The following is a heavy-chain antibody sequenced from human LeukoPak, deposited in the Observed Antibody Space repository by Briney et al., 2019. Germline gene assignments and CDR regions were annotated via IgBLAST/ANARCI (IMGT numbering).Heavy chain of an antibody. Sequence: GGSLRLSCAASGFTFKSYWMSWVRQAPGKGLEWVAFIRYDGSNKYYADSVKGRFTISRDNAKNSLYLQMNSLRAEDTAVYYCAESSNDFWSGYSSFDYWGQGTLVAVSS. CDR3: AESSNDFWSGYSSFDY. J-gene: IGHJ4*02. CDR2: IRYDGSNK. CDR1: GFTFKSYW. V-gene: IGHV3-30*02. D-gene: IGHD3-3*01.